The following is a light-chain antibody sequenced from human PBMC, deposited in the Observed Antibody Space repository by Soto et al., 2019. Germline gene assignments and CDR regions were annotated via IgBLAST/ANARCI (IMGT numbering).Light chain of an antibody. V-gene: IGKV3-15*01. CDR2: GAS. CDR3: QQYNNLPRT. CDR1: QIVSSN. J-gene: IGKJ1*01. Sequence: EIVMTQAPATLSVSPGERATLSCRASQIVSSNSAWYQQKPGQAPRLLIYGASTRATGIPARFSGSGSGTEFTLTISSLQSEDFAVYYCQQYNNLPRTFGQGTKVDIK.